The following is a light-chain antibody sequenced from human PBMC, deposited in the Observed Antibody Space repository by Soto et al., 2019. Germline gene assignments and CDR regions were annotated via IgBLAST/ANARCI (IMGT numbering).Light chain of an antibody. Sequence: QSVLTQSPSASGTPGQRVSISFSGSTSNIGTNTVSWYQHVPGTAPKLLIYSNDQRPSAVPGRFSGYKSVTSGSLAISGLLSEDEADYYCATWDDSLNVVFGGGTKLTVL. J-gene: IGLJ2*01. CDR1: TSNIGTNT. CDR2: SND. CDR3: ATWDDSLNVV. V-gene: IGLV1-44*01.